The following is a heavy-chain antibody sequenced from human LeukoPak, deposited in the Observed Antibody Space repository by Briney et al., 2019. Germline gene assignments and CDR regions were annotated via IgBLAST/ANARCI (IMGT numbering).Heavy chain of an antibody. V-gene: IGHV3-23*01. CDR3: AKWFSSSPSSVFDY. Sequence: GASLRLSCAASGFTFSSSATSWGRQAPGKWLEWVSAISGSGGSTYYADSVKGRFTISRDNSKNTLYLQMNSLRAEDTAVYYGAKWFSSSPSSVFDYWGQGTLVTVSS. J-gene: IGHJ4*02. D-gene: IGHD6-6*01. CDR2: ISGSGGST. CDR1: GFTFSSSA.